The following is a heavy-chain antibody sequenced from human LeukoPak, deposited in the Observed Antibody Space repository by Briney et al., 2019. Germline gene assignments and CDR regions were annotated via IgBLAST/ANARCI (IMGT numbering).Heavy chain of an antibody. V-gene: IGHV4-59*12. CDR1: GGSLSTYY. Sequence: SETLSLTCSVSGGSLSTYYWTWTRQPPGKGLEWIGFIHQSGSTEYNPSLKSRVTMSLDTSRNQFSLKMSTVTAADTAVYYCSGEQYTSGGSGWFGMDVWGQGTTVTVSS. J-gene: IGHJ6*02. CDR3: SGEQYTSGGSGWFGMDV. D-gene: IGHD6-19*01. CDR2: IHQSGST.